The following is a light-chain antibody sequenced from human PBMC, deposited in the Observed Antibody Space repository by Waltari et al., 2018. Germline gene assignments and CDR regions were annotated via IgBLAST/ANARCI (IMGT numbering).Light chain of an antibody. V-gene: IGLV3-1*01. Sequence: SYELTQPPSVSVSPGQTATITSSGAKLGNKYACWYQQTPGQSPVLLIYQDTKRPSGTPERFSGSNSGNTATLTISGTQTLDETDYYCQAWVGSTVVFGGGTKLTVL. J-gene: IGLJ2*01. CDR3: QAWVGSTVV. CDR1: KLGNKY. CDR2: QDT.